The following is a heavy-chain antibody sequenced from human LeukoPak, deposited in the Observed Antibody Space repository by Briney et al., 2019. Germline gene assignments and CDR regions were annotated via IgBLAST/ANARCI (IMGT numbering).Heavy chain of an antibody. CDR2: IRYDGSNK. D-gene: IGHD3-22*01. CDR1: GFTFSSYG. CDR3: AKDRYSYDSSGQCFDY. Sequence: GGSLRLSCTASGFTFSSYGMHWVRHAPGTGLGWVAFIRYDGSNKYYADSVKSRFTISRDNSKNTLYLQMKSLRAEDTAVYYCAKDRYSYDSSGQCFDYWGQGTLVTVSS. J-gene: IGHJ4*02. V-gene: IGHV3-30*02.